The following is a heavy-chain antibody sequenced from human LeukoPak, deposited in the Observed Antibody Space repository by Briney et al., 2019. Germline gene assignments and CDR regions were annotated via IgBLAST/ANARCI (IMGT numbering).Heavy chain of an antibody. CDR2: INHSGLT. D-gene: IGHD5-12*01. CDR1: GGSFSGYY. Sequence: PSETLSLTCAVYGGSFSGYYWSWVRQPPGKGREWIGEINHSGLTNYNPSLTTRVTISVDTSKNQFSLKLSSVTAADTAVYYCARVEWLRSFDYWGQGTLVTVSS. CDR3: ARVEWLRSFDY. V-gene: IGHV4-34*01. J-gene: IGHJ4*02.